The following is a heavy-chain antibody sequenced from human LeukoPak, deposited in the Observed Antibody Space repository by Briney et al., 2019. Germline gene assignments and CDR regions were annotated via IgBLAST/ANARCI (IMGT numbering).Heavy chain of an antibody. Sequence: GGSLRLSCAASGFTFSGSAMHWVRQASGKGLERVGRIRSKANSYATAYAASVKGRFTISRDDSKNTAYLQMNSLKSGDTAVYYCTRPHYDSSGYYYAFDYWGQGTLVTVSS. CDR1: GFTFSGSA. J-gene: IGHJ4*02. D-gene: IGHD3-22*01. V-gene: IGHV3-73*01. CDR3: TRPHYDSSGYYYAFDY. CDR2: IRSKANSYAT.